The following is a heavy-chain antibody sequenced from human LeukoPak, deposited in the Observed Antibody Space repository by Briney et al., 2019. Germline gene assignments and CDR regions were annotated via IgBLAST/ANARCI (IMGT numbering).Heavy chain of an antibody. Sequence: GGSLRLSCAASGFTFSSYKMNWVRQAPGKGLEWVSYISSSGSTIYYADSVKGRFTISRDNAKNSLYLQMNSLRAEDTAVYYCARDKGRSIAVAGGDFDYWGQGTLVTVSS. CDR2: ISSSGSTI. J-gene: IGHJ4*02. CDR1: GFTFSSYK. CDR3: ARDKGRSIAVAGGDFDY. V-gene: IGHV3-48*03. D-gene: IGHD6-19*01.